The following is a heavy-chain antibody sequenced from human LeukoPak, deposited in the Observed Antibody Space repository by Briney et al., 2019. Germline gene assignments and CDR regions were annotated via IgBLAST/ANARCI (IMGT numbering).Heavy chain of an antibody. V-gene: IGHV3-30-3*01. Sequence: GGSLRLSCAASGFTFSSYAMHWVRQAPGKGLEWVAVISYDGSNKYYADSVKGRFTISRDNSKNTLYLQMNSLRAEDTAVYYCARGDQWLRSLYYYYGMDVWGQGTTATVSS. CDR1: GFTFSSYA. CDR2: ISYDGSNK. D-gene: IGHD5-12*01. J-gene: IGHJ6*02. CDR3: ARGDQWLRSLYYYYGMDV.